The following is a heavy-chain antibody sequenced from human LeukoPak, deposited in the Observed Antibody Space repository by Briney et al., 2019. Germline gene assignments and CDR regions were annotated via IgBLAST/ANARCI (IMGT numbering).Heavy chain of an antibody. CDR2: ISGSGGST. J-gene: IGHJ5*02. D-gene: IGHD6-19*01. CDR3: AKDLIAVAGTHWFDP. V-gene: IGHV3-23*01. Sequence: GGSLRLSCAASGFTFSSYARRWVRQAPGKGLEWVSAISGSGGSTYYADSVKGRFTISRDNSKNTLYLQMNSLRAEDTAVYSCAKDLIAVAGTHWFDPWGQGTLVTVSS. CDR1: GFTFSSYA.